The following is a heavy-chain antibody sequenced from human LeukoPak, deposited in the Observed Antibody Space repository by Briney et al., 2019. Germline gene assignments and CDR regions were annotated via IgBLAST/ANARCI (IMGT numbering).Heavy chain of an antibody. Sequence: PSETLSLTCTVSGGSISSYYWSWIRQPPGKGLEGIGYIYYSGSTNYNPSLKSRVTISVDTSKNQFSLKLSSVTAADTAVYYCARGTTGSYYNLGSYYYYMDVWGKGTTVTVSS. V-gene: IGHV4-59*01. D-gene: IGHD3-10*01. CDR2: IYYSGST. CDR1: GGSISSYY. CDR3: ARGTTGSYYNLGSYYYYMDV. J-gene: IGHJ6*03.